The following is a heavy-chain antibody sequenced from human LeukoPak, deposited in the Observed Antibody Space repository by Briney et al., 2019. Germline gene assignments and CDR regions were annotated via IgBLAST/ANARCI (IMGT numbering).Heavy chain of an antibody. D-gene: IGHD1-26*01. J-gene: IGHJ4*02. CDR2: IYPGDSDT. V-gene: IGHV5-51*01. CDR1: XXSFTSYX. Sequence: SXXXSXXSFTSYXXGWXRQMXGXXXXWMGIIYPGDSDTRYSPSFQGQVTISADKSISTAYLQWSSLKASDTAMYYCARLNSGSSFDYWGQGTLVTVSS. CDR3: ARLNSGSSFDY.